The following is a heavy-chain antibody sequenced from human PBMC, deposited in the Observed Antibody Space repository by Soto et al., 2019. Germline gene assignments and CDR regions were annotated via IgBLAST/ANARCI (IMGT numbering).Heavy chain of an antibody. CDR1: GYTFTCYY. CDR3: ARDRELAYYYYGMDV. D-gene: IGHD1-1*01. CDR2: INPNSGGT. J-gene: IGHJ6*02. V-gene: IGHV1-2*02. Sequence: GXSVKVSCKASGYTFTCYYMHWVRQAPGQGLECMGWINPNSGGTNYAQKFQGRVTMTRDTSISTAYMELSRLRSDDTAVYYCARDRELAYYYYGMDVWGQGTTVTVS.